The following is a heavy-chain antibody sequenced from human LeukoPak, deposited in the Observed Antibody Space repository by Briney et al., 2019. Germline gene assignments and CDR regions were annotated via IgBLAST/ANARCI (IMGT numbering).Heavy chain of an antibody. V-gene: IGHV4-34*01. J-gene: IGHJ5*02. D-gene: IGHD2-21*01. CDR3: ARRSTVVGMGWFDP. Sequence: SETLSLTCAVYGGFFSGYYWSWIRQPPGKGLEWIGEINHSRSNNYNPCLESRVTISVDTSKTQFSLKLSFGTAADTAVYYCARRSTVVGMGWFDPWGQGTLVIVSS. CDR2: INHSRSN. CDR1: GGFFSGYY.